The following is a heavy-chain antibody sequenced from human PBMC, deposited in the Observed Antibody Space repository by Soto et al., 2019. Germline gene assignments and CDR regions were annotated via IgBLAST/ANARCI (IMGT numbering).Heavy chain of an antibody. CDR1: GFTFSSYA. J-gene: IGHJ4*02. CDR2: ISGSGGST. Sequence: GGSLRLSCAASGFTFSSYAMSWVRQAPGKGLEWVSGISGSGGSTYYADFVKGRFTISRDNSKSTLYLQMNSLRAEDTAVYYCAKDPDRYYDSRGSTYFDYWGQGTLVTVSS. CDR3: AKDPDRYYDSRGSTYFDY. V-gene: IGHV3-23*01. D-gene: IGHD3-22*01.